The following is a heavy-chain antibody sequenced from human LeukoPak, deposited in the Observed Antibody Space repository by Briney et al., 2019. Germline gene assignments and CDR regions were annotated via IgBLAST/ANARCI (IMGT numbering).Heavy chain of an antibody. Sequence: SETLSLTCTVSGGSISSGGYYWSWIRQHPGKGLEWIGYIYYSGSTYYNPSLKSRVTISVDTSKNQFSLKLSSVTAADTAVYYCARAQGEYCSGGSCYSKDDAFDIWGQGTMVTVSS. J-gene: IGHJ3*02. CDR1: GGSISSGGYY. CDR2: IYYSGST. CDR3: ARAQGEYCSGGSCYSKDDAFDI. D-gene: IGHD2-15*01. V-gene: IGHV4-31*03.